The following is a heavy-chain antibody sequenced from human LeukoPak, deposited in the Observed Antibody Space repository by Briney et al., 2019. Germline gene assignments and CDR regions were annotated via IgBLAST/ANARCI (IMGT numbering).Heavy chain of an antibody. V-gene: IGHV3-23*01. Sequence: GGSLRLSCAASGFTFSNHAMSWVRQAPGKGLEWVPAIDNSGGDTYYADSVKGRFTISRDNSKNTLYLQMNSLRAEDTAVYYCAKDRGMYYYDSSGYFLDAFDIWGQGTMVTVS. CDR2: IDNSGGDT. D-gene: IGHD3-22*01. CDR3: AKDRGMYYYDSSGYFLDAFDI. J-gene: IGHJ3*02. CDR1: GFTFSNHA.